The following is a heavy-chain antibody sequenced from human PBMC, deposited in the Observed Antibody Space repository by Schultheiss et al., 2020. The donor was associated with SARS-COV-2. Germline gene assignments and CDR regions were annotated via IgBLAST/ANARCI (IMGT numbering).Heavy chain of an antibody. CDR1: GGSISSGGYY. CDR3: ARDYSGSYGSGLDY. D-gene: IGHD1-26*01. J-gene: IGHJ4*02. Sequence: SETLSLTCTVSGGSISSGGYYWSWIRQPPGKGLEWIGSIYYSGSTYYNPSLKSRVTISVDTSKNQFSLKLSSVTAADTAVYYCARDYSGSYGSGLDYWGQGTLVTVSS. CDR2: IYYSGST. V-gene: IGHV4-39*07.